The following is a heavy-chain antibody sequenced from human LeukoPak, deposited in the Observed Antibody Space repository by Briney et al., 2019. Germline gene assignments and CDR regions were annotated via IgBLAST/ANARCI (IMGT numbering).Heavy chain of an antibody. CDR1: GFTFSSYA. CDR3: ARDYEEGSSGYYWGFDY. V-gene: IGHV3-64*01. Sequence: GGSLRLSCAASGFTFSSYAMHWVRQAPGKGLEYVSAISSNGGSTYYANSVKGRFTISRDNSKNTLYLQMGSLRAEDTAVYYCARDYEEGSSGYYWGFDYWGQGTLVTVSS. D-gene: IGHD3-22*01. CDR2: ISSNGGST. J-gene: IGHJ4*02.